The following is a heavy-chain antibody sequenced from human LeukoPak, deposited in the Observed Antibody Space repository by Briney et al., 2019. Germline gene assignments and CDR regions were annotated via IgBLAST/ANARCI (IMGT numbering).Heavy chain of an antibody. CDR1: GFTFSSYA. V-gene: IGHV3-64*01. Sequence: GGSLRLSCAASGFTFSSYAMHWVRQAPGKGLEYVSAISSNGGSTYYANSVKGRFTISRDNSKNTLYLQMNSLRAEDTAVYYCARRYCTSTSCSYFDYWGQGTLVTVSS. CDR2: ISSNGGST. J-gene: IGHJ4*02. CDR3: ARRYCTSTSCSYFDY. D-gene: IGHD2-2*01.